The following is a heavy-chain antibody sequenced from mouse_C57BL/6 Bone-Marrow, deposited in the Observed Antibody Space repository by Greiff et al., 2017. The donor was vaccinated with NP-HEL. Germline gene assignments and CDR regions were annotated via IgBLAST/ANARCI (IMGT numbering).Heavy chain of an antibody. CDR1: GYTFTSYG. CDR3: ARECDYDPSYYAMDY. CDR2: IYPRSGNT. D-gene: IGHD2-4*01. V-gene: IGHV1-81*01. Sequence: VKLMESGAELARPGASVKLSCKASGYTFTSYGISWVKQRTGQGLEWIGEIYPRSGNTYYNEKFKGKATLTADKSSSTAYMELRSLTSEDSAVYFCARECDYDPSYYAMDYWGQGTSVTVSS. J-gene: IGHJ4*01.